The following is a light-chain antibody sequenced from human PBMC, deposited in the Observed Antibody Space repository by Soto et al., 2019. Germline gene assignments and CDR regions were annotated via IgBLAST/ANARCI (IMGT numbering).Light chain of an antibody. CDR3: QQYRSWPRT. CDR2: GAT. Sequence: EILLTQSPATLSVTPGETATLSCRASQHVLSDLAWYQQKPGQAPRLLVYGATTRATDAPAKFRGRGSGTEFSLTISSLQSEESATYYCQQYRSWPRTFGQGSKVEI. J-gene: IGKJ1*01. CDR1: QHVLSD. V-gene: IGKV3-15*01.